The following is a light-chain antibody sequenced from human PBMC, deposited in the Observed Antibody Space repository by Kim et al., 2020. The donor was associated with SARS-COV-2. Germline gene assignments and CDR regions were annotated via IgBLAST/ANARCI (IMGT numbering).Light chain of an antibody. CDR1: SSNIGSNT. J-gene: IGLJ2*01. V-gene: IGLV1-44*01. CDR3: AAWDDSLNGVV. CDR2: SNN. Sequence: VLTQPPSASGTPGQRVTISCSGSSSNIGSNTVNWYQQLPGTAPKLLIYSNNQRPSGVPDRFSGSKSGTSASLAISGLQSEDEADYYCAAWDDSLNGVVFGGGTQLTVL.